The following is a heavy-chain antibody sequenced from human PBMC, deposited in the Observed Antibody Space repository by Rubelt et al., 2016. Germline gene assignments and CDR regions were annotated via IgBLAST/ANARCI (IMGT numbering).Heavy chain of an antibody. V-gene: IGHV3-23*01. CDR3: AKDLGYSGSYRFDY. Sequence: GGLVQPGGSLRLSCAASGFAFSGYTMNWVRQAPGKGLEWVSAISGDGGNTHYVDSVKGRFTISRDNSKNTLYLQMNSLRAEDTAVYYCAKDLGYSGSYRFDYWGQGTLVTVSS. CDR1: GFAFSGYT. CDR2: ISGDGGNT. J-gene: IGHJ4*02. D-gene: IGHD1-26*01.